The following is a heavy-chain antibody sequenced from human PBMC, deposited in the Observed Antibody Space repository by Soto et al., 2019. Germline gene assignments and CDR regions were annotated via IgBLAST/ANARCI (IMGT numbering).Heavy chain of an antibody. J-gene: IGHJ6*02. CDR2: IYYSGST. CDR1: GGSISSGGYY. V-gene: IGHV4-31*03. CDR3: ARGGRGQQLVVYYGMDV. D-gene: IGHD6-13*01. Sequence: ASETLSLTCTVSGGSISSGGYYWSWIRQHPGKGLEWIGYIYYSGSTYYNPSLKSRVTISVDTSKNQFSLKLSSVTAADTAVYYCARGGRGQQLVVYYGMDVWGQGTTVTVSS.